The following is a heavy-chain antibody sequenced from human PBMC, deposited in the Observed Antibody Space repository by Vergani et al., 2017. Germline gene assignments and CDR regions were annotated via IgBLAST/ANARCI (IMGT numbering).Heavy chain of an antibody. D-gene: IGHD1-26*01. CDR2: INPSGGST. CDR3: AREVRKELLYYYYYGMDV. CDR1: GYTFTSYY. V-gene: IGHV1-46*03. Sequence: QVLLVQSGAEVKKPGASVKVSCKASGYTFTSYYMHWVRQAPGQGLEWMGIINPSGGSTSYAQKFQGRVTMTRDTSTSTVYMELSSLRSEDTAVYYCAREVRKELLYYYYYGMDVWGQGTTVTVSS. J-gene: IGHJ6*02.